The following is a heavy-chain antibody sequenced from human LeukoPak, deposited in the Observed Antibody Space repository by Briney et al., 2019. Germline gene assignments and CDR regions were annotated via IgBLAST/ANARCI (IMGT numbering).Heavy chain of an antibody. CDR3: ARDGPDVLRFLEWLSTGDAFDI. CDR2: ISGSGGST. CDR1: GFTFSSYA. V-gene: IGHV3-23*01. Sequence: PGGSLRLSCAASGFTFSSYAMSWVRQAPGKGLEWVSAISGSGGSTYYADSVKGRFTISRDNAKNSLYLQMNSLRAEDTAVYYCARDGPDVLRFLEWLSTGDAFDIWGQGTMVTVSS. J-gene: IGHJ3*02. D-gene: IGHD3-3*01.